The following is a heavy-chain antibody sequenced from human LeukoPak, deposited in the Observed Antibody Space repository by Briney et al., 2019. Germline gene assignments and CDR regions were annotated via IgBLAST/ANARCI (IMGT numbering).Heavy chain of an antibody. CDR3: ARDLGYCSGGSCYSYYFDP. CDR2: MNQDGGEK. Sequence: GGSLRLSCAASGFTFSSYWMSWVRQAPGQGLEWVANMNQDGGEKYYVDSVKGRFTISRDSAKNSLDLQMNSLRAEDTAVYYCARDLGYCSGGSCYSYYFDPWGQGTLVTVSS. V-gene: IGHV3-7*04. D-gene: IGHD2-15*01. J-gene: IGHJ4*02. CDR1: GFTFSSYW.